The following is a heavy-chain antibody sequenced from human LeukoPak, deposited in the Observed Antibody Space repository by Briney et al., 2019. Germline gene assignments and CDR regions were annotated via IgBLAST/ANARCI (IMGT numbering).Heavy chain of an antibody. CDR2: FYYSGST. J-gene: IGHJ3*02. D-gene: IGHD1-26*01. CDR3: ARATPGSDSGSSPRGAFDI. V-gene: IGHV4-39*07. CDR1: GGSISNSSYY. Sequence: SETLSLTCTVSGGSISNSSYYWGWIRQPPGKGLEWIGSFYYSGSTYYNPSLKSRVTISVDTSKNQFSLKLSSVTAADTAVYYCARATPGSDSGSSPRGAFDIWGQGTMVTVSS.